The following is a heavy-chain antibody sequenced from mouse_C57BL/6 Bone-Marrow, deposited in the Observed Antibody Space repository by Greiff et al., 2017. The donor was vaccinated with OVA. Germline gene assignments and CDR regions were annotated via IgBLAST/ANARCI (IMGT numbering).Heavy chain of an antibody. J-gene: IGHJ1*03. CDR1: GYAFSSSW. CDR2: IYPGDGDT. CDR3: ASMVTTRYFDV. D-gene: IGHD2-2*01. V-gene: IGHV1-82*01. Sequence: QVQLQQSGPELVKPGASVKISCKASGYAFSSSWMNWVKQRPGKGLEWIGRIYPGDGDTNYNGKFKGKATLTAVKSSSTAYMQLSSLTSEDSAVYFCASMVTTRYFDVWGTGTTVTVSS.